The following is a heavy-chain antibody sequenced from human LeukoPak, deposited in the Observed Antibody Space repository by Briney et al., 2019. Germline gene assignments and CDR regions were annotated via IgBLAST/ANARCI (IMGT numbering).Heavy chain of an antibody. CDR1: GGSISSYY. CDR3: ARGWYYDSSGYYWTPFDY. Sequence: SETLSLTCTASGGSISSYYWSWIRQPAGKGLEWIGRIYTSGSTNYNPSLKSRVTMSVDTSKNQFSLKLSSVTAADTAVYYCARGWYYDSSGYYWTPFDYWGQGTLVTVSS. V-gene: IGHV4-4*07. CDR2: IYTSGST. D-gene: IGHD3-22*01. J-gene: IGHJ4*02.